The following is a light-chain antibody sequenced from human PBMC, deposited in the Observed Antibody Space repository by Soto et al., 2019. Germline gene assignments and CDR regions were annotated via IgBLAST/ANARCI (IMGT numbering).Light chain of an antibody. CDR2: EVT. CDR3: SSYTSSSTPYV. V-gene: IGLV2-14*01. Sequence: QSALTQTASVSGSPGQSITISCTGTSSDVGGYNYVSWYQQHPGKAPKLMIYEVTYRPSGVSNRFSGSKSGNTASLSISGLQAEDEADYYCSSYTSSSTPYVFGTGTKVTVL. CDR1: SSDVGGYNY. J-gene: IGLJ1*01.